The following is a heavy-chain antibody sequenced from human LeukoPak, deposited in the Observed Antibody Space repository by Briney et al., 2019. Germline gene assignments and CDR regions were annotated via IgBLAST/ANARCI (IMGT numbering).Heavy chain of an antibody. Sequence: SQTLSLTCAISGDSLSSNSAAWNWIRQSPSRGLEWLGRTYYRSKRYNDYAVSVKSRITINPDTSKNQFSLQLNSVTPEDTAVYYCAREMWGLNCSSTSCYRGFAFDIWGQGTMVTVSS. CDR1: GDSLSSNSAA. CDR3: AREMWGLNCSSTSCYRGFAFDI. D-gene: IGHD2-2*02. V-gene: IGHV6-1*01. CDR2: TYYRSKRYN. J-gene: IGHJ3*02.